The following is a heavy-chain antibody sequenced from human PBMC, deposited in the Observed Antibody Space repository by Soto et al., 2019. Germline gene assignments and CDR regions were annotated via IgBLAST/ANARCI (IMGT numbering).Heavy chain of an antibody. CDR3: AGVDSRIYSGSYDWFDP. D-gene: IGHD1-26*01. CDR2: IIPIFGTA. V-gene: IGHV1-69*01. J-gene: IGHJ5*02. Sequence: QVQLVQSGAEVKKPGSSVKVSCKASGGTFSSYAISWVRQAPGQGLEWMGGIIPIFGTANYAQKFQGRVTITADESTSTAYMELSSLRSEDTAVYYCAGVDSRIYSGSYDWFDPWGQGTLVTVSS. CDR1: GGTFSSYA.